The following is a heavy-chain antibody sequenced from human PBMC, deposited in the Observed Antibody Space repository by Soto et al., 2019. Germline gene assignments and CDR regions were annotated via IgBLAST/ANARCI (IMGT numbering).Heavy chain of an antibody. Sequence: PSETLSLTCTVSGGSVSSGGYYWSWIRQHPGKGLEWIGYIYYSGSTYYNPSLKSRVTISVDTSKNQFSLKLSSVTAADTAVYYCASSRSDHYYYYMDVWGKGTTVTVSS. CDR2: IYYSGST. CDR3: ASSRSDHYYYYMDV. V-gene: IGHV4-31*03. CDR1: GGSVSSGGYY. J-gene: IGHJ6*03.